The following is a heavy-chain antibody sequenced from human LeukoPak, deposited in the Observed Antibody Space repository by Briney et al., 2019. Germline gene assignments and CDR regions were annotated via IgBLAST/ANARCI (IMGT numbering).Heavy chain of an antibody. Sequence: PGGSLRLSCAASGFTVSSNYMSWVRQAPGKGLEWVSVIYSGGSTYYADSVKGRFTISRDNSKNTLYLQMNSLTAEDTAVYYCARENYYDSSGSVDYWGQGTLVTVSS. D-gene: IGHD3-22*01. J-gene: IGHJ4*02. CDR1: GFTVSSNY. CDR2: IYSGGST. V-gene: IGHV3-53*01. CDR3: ARENYYDSSGSVDY.